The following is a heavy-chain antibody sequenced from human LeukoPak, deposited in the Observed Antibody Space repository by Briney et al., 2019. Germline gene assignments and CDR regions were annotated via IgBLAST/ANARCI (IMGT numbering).Heavy chain of an antibody. CDR1: GFTFSDYH. J-gene: IGHJ4*02. V-gene: IGHV3-11*06. CDR3: ASRAIAVANA. D-gene: IGHD6-19*01. CDR2: ISATNTDI. Sequence: GGSLRLSCAASGFTFSDYHMSWIRQAPGKGLEWVSYISATNTDIHYTDSVKGRFTISRDNSKNTLYLQMNSLRAEDTAVYYCASRAIAVANARGQGTLVTVSS.